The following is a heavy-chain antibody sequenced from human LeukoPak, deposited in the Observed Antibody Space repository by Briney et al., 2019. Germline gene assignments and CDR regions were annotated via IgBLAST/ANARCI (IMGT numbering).Heavy chain of an antibody. CDR3: ARGYSGYDFFDY. J-gene: IGHJ4*02. Sequence: ASVKVSCKASGYTFTGYYMHWVRQAPGQGLEGMGWINPNSGGTNYAQKFQGRVTMTRDTSISTAYMELSRLRSDDTAVYYCARGYSGYDFFDYWGQGTLVTVSS. CDR1: GYTFTGYY. V-gene: IGHV1-2*02. CDR2: INPNSGGT. D-gene: IGHD5-12*01.